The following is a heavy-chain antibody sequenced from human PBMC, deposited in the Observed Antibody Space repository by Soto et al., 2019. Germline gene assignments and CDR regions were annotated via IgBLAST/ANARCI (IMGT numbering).Heavy chain of an antibody. CDR2: INPSGGST. D-gene: IGHD6-19*01. V-gene: IGHV1-46*01. CDR1: GYTFTSYY. Sequence: QVQLVQSGAEVKKPGASVKVSCKASGYTFTSYYMHWVRQAPGQGLEWMGIINPSGGSTSYAQKFQGRVTMTRDTSTSTVYMELSSLRSEDTAVYYSARVRAVAGRFDPWGQGTLVTVSS. CDR3: ARVRAVAGRFDP. J-gene: IGHJ5*02.